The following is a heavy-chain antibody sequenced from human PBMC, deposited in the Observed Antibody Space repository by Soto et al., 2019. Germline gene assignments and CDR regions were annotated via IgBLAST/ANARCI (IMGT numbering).Heavy chain of an antibody. V-gene: IGHV7-4-1*01. Sequence: ASVKVSCKASGCTFTSYAMNWVRQAPGQGLEWMGWINTNTGNPTYAQGFTGRFVFSLDTSVSTAYLQICSLKAEDTAVYYCARDALDSGYDFDDYYYYYGMDVWG. J-gene: IGHJ6*02. CDR3: ARDALDSGYDFDDYYYYYGMDV. D-gene: IGHD5-12*01. CDR1: GCTFTSYA. CDR2: INTNTGNP.